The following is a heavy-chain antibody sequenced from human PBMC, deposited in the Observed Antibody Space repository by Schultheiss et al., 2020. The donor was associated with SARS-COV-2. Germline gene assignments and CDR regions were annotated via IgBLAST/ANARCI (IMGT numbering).Heavy chain of an antibody. CDR3: AKVFSGSYGLWFDY. D-gene: IGHD1-26*01. Sequence: GGSLRLSCAASGFTFDDYAMHWVRQAPGKGLEWVSGISWNSGSIGYADSVKGRFTISRDNAKNSLYLQMNSLRAEDTALYYCAKVFSGSYGLWFDYWGQGTLVTVSS. CDR2: ISWNSGSI. CDR1: GFTFDDYA. J-gene: IGHJ4*02. V-gene: IGHV3-9*01.